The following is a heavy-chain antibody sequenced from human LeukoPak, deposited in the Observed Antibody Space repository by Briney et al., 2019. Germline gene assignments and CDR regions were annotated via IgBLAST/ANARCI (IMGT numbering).Heavy chain of an antibody. CDR1: GFTFSSFE. CDR2: MSSRDNTR. CDR3: ATVTGPYDAFDI. V-gene: IGHV3-48*03. D-gene: IGHD1-14*01. Sequence: PGGSLRLSCAASGFTFSSFEMDWVRQAPGKGLEWISYMSSRDNTRYYAESVRGRFTMSRDNAKNSLSLQLNSLRAEDTAVYYCATVTGPYDAFDIWGQGTMVTVSS. J-gene: IGHJ3*02.